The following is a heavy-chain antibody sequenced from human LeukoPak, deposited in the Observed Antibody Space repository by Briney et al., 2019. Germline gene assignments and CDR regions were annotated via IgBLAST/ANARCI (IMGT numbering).Heavy chain of an antibody. D-gene: IGHD2-2*01. Sequence: SETLSLTCTVSGGSISSSSYYWSWIRQPAGKGLEWIGRIYTSGSTNYNPSLKSRVTMSVDTSKNQFSLKLSSVTAADTAVYYCAREGAYYCSSTSCAGNWFDPWGQGTLVTVSS. J-gene: IGHJ5*02. CDR3: AREGAYYCSSTSCAGNWFDP. CDR1: GGSISSSSYY. V-gene: IGHV4-61*02. CDR2: IYTSGST.